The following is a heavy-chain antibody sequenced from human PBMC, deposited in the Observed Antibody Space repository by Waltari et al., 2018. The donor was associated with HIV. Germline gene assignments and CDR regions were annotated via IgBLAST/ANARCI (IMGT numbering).Heavy chain of an antibody. Sequence: EVYLVESGGGLVEPGESLRLSCASSGFPFTNAWMNWVRRAPGEGLAVSGISKSKSDGGTIHYATPVQGRFTISRDDSQSMFYLQMTSLTAEDTDVYYCLTHYYDRGFCGQGTLVTVSS. CDR3: LTHYYDRGF. D-gene: IGHD3-22*01. CDR2: SKSKSDGGTI. J-gene: IGHJ4*02. CDR1: GFPFTNAW. V-gene: IGHV3-15*06.